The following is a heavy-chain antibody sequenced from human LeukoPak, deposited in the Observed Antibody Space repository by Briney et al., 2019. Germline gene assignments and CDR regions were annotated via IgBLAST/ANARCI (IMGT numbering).Heavy chain of an antibody. J-gene: IGHJ4*02. D-gene: IGHD2-21*01. CDR3: AKDLGVIGYGGGY. CDR1: GFTFSRYA. CDR2: ISGSGGST. Sequence: GGSLRLSCAASGFTFSRYAMSWVREAPGEGLEWVSAISGSGGSTYYADSVKGRFTISRDNSKNTLYLQMNSLRAEDTAVYYCAKDLGVIGYGGGYWGQGTLVTVSS. V-gene: IGHV3-23*01.